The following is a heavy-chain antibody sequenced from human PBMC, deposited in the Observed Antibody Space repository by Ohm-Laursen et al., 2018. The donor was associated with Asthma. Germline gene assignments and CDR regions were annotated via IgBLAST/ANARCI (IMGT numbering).Heavy chain of an antibody. J-gene: IGHJ3*02. CDR2: ISSSSSTI. V-gene: IGHV3-48*01. D-gene: IGHD3-3*01. CDR3: ASSRYDFWSGYYPDAFDI. Sequence: SLRLSCAASGFTFSSYSMNWVRQAPGKALEWVSYISSSSSTIYYADSVKGRFTISRDNAKNSLYLQMNSLRAEDTAVYYCASSRYDFWSGYYPDAFDIWGQGTMVTVSS. CDR1: GFTFSSYS.